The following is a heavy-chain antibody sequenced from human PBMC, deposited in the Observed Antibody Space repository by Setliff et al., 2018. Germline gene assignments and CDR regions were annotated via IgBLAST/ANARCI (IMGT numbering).Heavy chain of an antibody. V-gene: IGHV3-15*01. CDR2: IRSRNDGGTT. CDR1: GLTFSHAW. CDR3: TSAKLERRTGHHYYMDV. J-gene: IGHJ6*03. D-gene: IGHD1-1*01. Sequence: GGSLRLSCAASGLTFSHAWMTWVRQSPGKGLEWVGRIRSRNDGGTTDYAVPVKGRFTFSRDDSKNTLYLQMNNLKTEDTATYYCTSAKLERRTGHHYYMDVWGKGTTVTVSS.